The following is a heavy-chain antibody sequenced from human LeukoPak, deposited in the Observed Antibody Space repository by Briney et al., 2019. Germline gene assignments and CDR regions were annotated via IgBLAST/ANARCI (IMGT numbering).Heavy chain of an antibody. D-gene: IGHD4-11*01. Sequence: PSETLSLTCTVPGGSISSYYWSWIRQPAGKGLEWIGRIYTSGSTNYNPSLKSRVTMSVDTSKNQFSLKLSSVTAADTAVYYCARDLQEAYYYYMDVWGKGTTVTVSS. CDR1: GGSISSYY. V-gene: IGHV4-4*07. CDR2: IYTSGST. J-gene: IGHJ6*03. CDR3: ARDLQEAYYYYMDV.